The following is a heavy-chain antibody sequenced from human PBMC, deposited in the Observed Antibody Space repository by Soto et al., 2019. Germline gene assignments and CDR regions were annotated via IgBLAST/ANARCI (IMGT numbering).Heavy chain of an antibody. CDR3: ARDGLPDDFRSGGYWFDP. CDR2: ISHDGRIE. Sequence: GGSLRLSCAASGFTFSSFALHWVRQAPGEGLEWVALISHDGRIENYADSVKGRFIISRDNSKNTVYMQTDSLRLEDTGVYYCARDGLPDDFRSGGYWFDPWGQGTQVTSPQ. CDR1: GFTFSSFA. V-gene: IGHV3-30-3*01. D-gene: IGHD3-3*01. J-gene: IGHJ5*02.